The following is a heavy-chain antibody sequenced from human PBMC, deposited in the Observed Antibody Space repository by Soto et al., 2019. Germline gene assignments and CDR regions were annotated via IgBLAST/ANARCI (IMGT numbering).Heavy chain of an antibody. J-gene: IGHJ4*02. CDR3: ASLRGSGTNYFFDF. CDR2: IFYNGNA. V-gene: IGHV4-31*03. Sequence: QVQLQESGPGLVKPSQTLSLTCTVSGGSIGNGDYYWSWIRQHPGKGLEWIGYIFYNGNAYYTPSLKSRITISVDTSENQLSLKLTSVTAADTAVYYCASLRGSGTNYFFDFWGQGTLVTVSS. CDR1: GGSIGNGDYY. D-gene: IGHD3-10*01.